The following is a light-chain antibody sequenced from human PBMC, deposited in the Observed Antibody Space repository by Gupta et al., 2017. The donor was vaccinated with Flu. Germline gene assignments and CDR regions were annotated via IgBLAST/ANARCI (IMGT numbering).Light chain of an antibody. CDR2: NDN. J-gene: IGLJ3*02. CDR1: NSNIGRNT. CDR3: ATWDDSLNGPV. V-gene: IGLV1-44*01. Sequence: QSLLTQPPSSSGTPGQRVTISCSGNNSNIGRNTLSWYQQLPGAAPKLIIQNDNQRPSGVPVRFSGSKAGTSASLTISGLQSEDEGDFYCATWDDSLNGPVFGGGTRLTVL.